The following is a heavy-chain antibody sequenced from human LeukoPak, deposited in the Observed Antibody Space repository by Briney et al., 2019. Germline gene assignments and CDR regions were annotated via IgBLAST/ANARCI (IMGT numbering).Heavy chain of an antibody. D-gene: IGHD6-19*01. CDR3: ARGGVAVAAAAEYCQH. V-gene: IGHV3-48*02. J-gene: IGHJ1*01. CDR1: GFTFSSYS. CDR2: ISSSSSTI. Sequence: GGSLRLSCAASGFTFSSYSMNWVRQAPGKGLEWVSYISSSSSTIYYADSVKGRFTISRDNAKNSLYLQMNSLRDEDTAVYYCARGGVAVAAAAEYCQHWGQGTLVTVSS.